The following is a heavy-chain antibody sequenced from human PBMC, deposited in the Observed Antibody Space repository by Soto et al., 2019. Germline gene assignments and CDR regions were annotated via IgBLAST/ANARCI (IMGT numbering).Heavy chain of an antibody. V-gene: IGHV3-23*01. J-gene: IGHJ4*02. Sequence: GGSLRLSCAASGFTFSSYAMSWVRQAPGKGLEWVSAISGSGGSTYYADSVKGRFTISRDNSKNTLYLQMNSLRAEDTAVYYCAKVGYHHAVVAAKSYFDYWGQGTLVTVSS. CDR3: AKVGYHHAVVAAKSYFDY. CDR1: GFTFSSYA. CDR2: ISGSGGST. D-gene: IGHD2-15*01.